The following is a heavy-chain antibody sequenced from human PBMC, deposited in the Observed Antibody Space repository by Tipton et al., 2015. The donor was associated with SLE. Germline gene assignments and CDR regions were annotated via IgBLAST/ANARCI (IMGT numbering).Heavy chain of an antibody. V-gene: IGHV4-31*03. CDR1: GGSISSGGYY. J-gene: IGHJ4*02. D-gene: IGHD2-8*02. CDR3: AREGLVVPNYFDY. Sequence: TLSLTCTVSGGSISSGGYYWGWIRQHPGKGLEWIGYIYYSGSTYYNPSLKSRVTISVDTSKNQFSLKLSSVTAADTAVYYCAREGLVVPNYFDYWGQGTLVTVSS. CDR2: IYYSGST.